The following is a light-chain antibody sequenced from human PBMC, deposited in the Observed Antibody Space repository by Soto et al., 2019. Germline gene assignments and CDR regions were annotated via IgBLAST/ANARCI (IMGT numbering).Light chain of an antibody. V-gene: IGKV3-11*01. CDR2: DAS. CDR3: QERSDWPLT. Sequence: EIVLTQSPTTLSLSPGERATLSCRASQSVSSYFAWYQQKPGQAPRLLIYDASTRAAGIPARFSGSGSGTDFTLTISRLEPEDFAVYCCQERSDWPLTFGGGTKVEIK. J-gene: IGKJ4*02. CDR1: QSVSSY.